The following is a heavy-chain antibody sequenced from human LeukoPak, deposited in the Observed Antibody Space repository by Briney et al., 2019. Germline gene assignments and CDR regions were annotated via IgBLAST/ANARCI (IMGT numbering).Heavy chain of an antibody. V-gene: IGHV3-30-3*01. CDR3: ARSYSSYGYYYHGMDV. J-gene: IGHJ6*02. CDR1: GFTFSSYA. D-gene: IGHD6-6*01. CDR2: ISYDGSNK. Sequence: GGSLRLSCAASGFTFSSYAMHWVRQAPGKGLEWVAVISYDGSNKYYADSVKGRFTISRDNSKNTLYLQMNSLRAEDTAVYYCARSYSSYGYYYHGMDVWGQGTTVTVSS.